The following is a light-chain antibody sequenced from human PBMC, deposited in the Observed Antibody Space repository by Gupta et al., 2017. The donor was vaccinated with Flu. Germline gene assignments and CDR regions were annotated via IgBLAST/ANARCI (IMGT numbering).Light chain of an antibody. V-gene: IGLV2-8*01. CDR2: EVI. Sequence: QSALTQPPSASGSPGQSVTISCNGSSNDIGRYNFVSWYQQLPGKAPKLIIYEVIKRPSGVPDRFSGSKSGNTASLTVSGLQTEDEADYYCTSYAGRNSVEFGGGTTLTVL. CDR1: SNDIGRYNF. CDR3: TSYAGRNSVE. J-gene: IGLJ2*01.